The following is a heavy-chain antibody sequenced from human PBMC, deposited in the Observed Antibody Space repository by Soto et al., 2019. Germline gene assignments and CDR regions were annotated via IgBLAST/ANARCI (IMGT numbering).Heavy chain of an antibody. CDR2: MYYTGST. CDR3: ARLHSRKGHYYDY. CDR1: GGSISSYY. J-gene: IGHJ4*02. D-gene: IGHD3-16*01. Sequence: SETLSLTCTVSGGSISSYYWSWIRQPPGKGLEWIGYMYYTGSTNYNPSLKSRVSISVDTSKNQFSLKLRSVTAEDTAVYYCARLHSRKGHYYDYWGQGTLVTVSS. V-gene: IGHV4-59*08.